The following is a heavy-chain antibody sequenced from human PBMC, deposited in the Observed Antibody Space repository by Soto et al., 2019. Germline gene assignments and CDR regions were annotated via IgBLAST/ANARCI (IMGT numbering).Heavy chain of an antibody. CDR1: GGSISSGGYY. Sequence: SETLSLTCTVSGGSISSGGYYWSWIRQPPGKGLEWIGEINHSGSTNYNPSLKSRVTISVDTSKNQFSLKLSSVTAADTAVYYCARVTPLIAAAGRWFDPWGQGTLVTVSS. V-gene: IGHV4-39*07. J-gene: IGHJ5*02. CDR2: INHSGST. D-gene: IGHD6-13*01. CDR3: ARVTPLIAAAGRWFDP.